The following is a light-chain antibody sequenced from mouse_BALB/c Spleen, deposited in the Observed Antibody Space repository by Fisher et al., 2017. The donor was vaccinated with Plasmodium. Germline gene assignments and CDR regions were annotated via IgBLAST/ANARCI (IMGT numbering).Light chain of an antibody. CDR2: YTS. V-gene: IGKV5-43*01. Sequence: DIVLTQSTATLSVTPGDSVSLSCRASQSISNNLHRYQQKSHESPRLLINYTSQSISGIPSRFSGSGSGTDFTLKISRVEAEDLGIYFCSQSTHVPWTFGGGTKLEIK. CDR3: SQSTHVPWT. CDR1: QSISNN. J-gene: IGKJ1*01.